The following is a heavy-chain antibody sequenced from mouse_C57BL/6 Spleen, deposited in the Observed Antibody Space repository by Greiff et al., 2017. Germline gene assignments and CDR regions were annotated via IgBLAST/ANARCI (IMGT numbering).Heavy chain of an antibody. CDR1: GYTFTSYW. J-gene: IGHJ4*01. CDR2: INPSSGYT. V-gene: IGHV1-7*01. D-gene: IGHD2-3*01. Sequence: QVHVKQSGAELAKPGASVKLSCKASGYTFTSYWMHWVKQRPGQGLEWIGYINPSSGYTKYNQKFKDKATLTADKSSSTAYMQLSSLTYEDSAVYYCARGWLLPDYYAMDYWGQGTSVTVSS. CDR3: ARGWLLPDYYAMDY.